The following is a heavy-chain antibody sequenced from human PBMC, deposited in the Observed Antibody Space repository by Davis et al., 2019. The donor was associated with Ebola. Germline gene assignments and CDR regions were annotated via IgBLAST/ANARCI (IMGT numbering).Heavy chain of an antibody. CDR1: GYTFTRYG. V-gene: IGHV1-18*04. J-gene: IGHJ4*02. CDR2: ISAYNGHT. CDR3: ARVQGYCTSTRCYTLGGCDY. D-gene: IGHD2-2*02. Sequence: ASVTVSCKASGYTFTRYGISWVRQAPGQGLEWMGWISAYNGHTNYAQKFQGRVTMTTDTSTSTAYMELRSLRSDDTAVYYCARVQGYCTSTRCYTLGGCDYWGQGTLVTVSS.